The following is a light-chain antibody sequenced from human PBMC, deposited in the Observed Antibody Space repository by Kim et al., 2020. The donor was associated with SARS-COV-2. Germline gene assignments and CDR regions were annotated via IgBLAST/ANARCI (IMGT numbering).Light chain of an antibody. CDR3: QQYLETPT. CDR1: QTLLHSENNENY. V-gene: IGKV4-1*01. Sequence: RATINCKSSQTLLHSENNENYLAWYQHRPGKSPKLLVFWASMRQSGVSDRFTGSGSGTDFTLTISSLQAEDVAVYYCQQYLETPTFGQGTKVDIK. CDR2: WAS. J-gene: IGKJ1*01.